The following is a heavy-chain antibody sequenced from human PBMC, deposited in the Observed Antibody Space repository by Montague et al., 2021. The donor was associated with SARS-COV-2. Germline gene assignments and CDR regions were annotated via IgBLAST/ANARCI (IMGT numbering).Heavy chain of an antibody. J-gene: IGHJ6*02. CDR1: DVPTSAHF. V-gene: IGHV4-59*11. CDR3: ASEQQLAPRGFGVDA. Sequence: SETLSLTCTVSDVPTSAHFWSWIRQSPGKGLEWIGYISYSGSTKYSPSLTSRVTISLGSSRKHLSLELRSVTAADTAVYYCASEQQLAPRGFGVDAWGQGTTVIVPS. D-gene: IGHD6-13*01. CDR2: ISYSGST.